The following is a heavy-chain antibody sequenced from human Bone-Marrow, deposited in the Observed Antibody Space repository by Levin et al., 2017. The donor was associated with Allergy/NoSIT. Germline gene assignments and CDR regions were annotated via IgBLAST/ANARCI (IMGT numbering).Heavy chain of an antibody. CDR3: SRDRGERGQFYLDS. V-gene: IGHV3-33*01. CDR1: GFTFSAFG. J-gene: IGHJ4*02. Sequence: LSLTCAASGFTFSAFGMHWVRQAPGRGLEWVAVVSHDGSHRVYADSVKARFTISRDNSKKIDYQQLESLGPEGTAVYYCSRDRGERGQFYLDSWGQGILVTVSS. CDR2: VSHDGSHR. D-gene: IGHD3-10*01.